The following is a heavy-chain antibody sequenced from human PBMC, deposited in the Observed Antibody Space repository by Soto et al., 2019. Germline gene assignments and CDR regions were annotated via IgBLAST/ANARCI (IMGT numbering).Heavy chain of an antibody. V-gene: IGHV4-30-2*01. J-gene: IGHJ4*02. CDR2: IYHSGST. CDR1: GGSISSSGYS. D-gene: IGHD6-6*01. Sequence: PSETLSLTCAVYGGSISSSGYSWSWIRQPPGKGLEWIGYIYHSGSTYYNPSLKSRVTISVDRSKNQFSLKLSSVTAADTAVYYCAGGIAARPLGYWGQGTLVTVSS. CDR3: AGGIAARPLGY.